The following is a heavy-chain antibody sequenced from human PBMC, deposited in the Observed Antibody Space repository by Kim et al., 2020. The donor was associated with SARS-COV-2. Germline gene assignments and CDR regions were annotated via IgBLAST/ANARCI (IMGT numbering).Heavy chain of an antibody. J-gene: IGHJ6*02. CDR3: VGRRDFYYYGMDI. CDR1: GLSFSSYG. Sequence: GGSLRLSCAGTGLSFSSYGIHWVRQAPGKGLEWVAIIWYDGSNEFYADSVKGRFTLSRENSKSVVYLQMNSLRVEDSAVYYCVGRRDFYYYGMDIWGQGTTVIVSS. CDR2: IWYDGSNE. V-gene: IGHV3-33*01.